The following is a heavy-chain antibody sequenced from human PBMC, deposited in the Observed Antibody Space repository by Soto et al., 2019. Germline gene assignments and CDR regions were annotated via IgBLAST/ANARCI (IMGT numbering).Heavy chain of an antibody. J-gene: IGHJ6*02. Sequence: QVQLVESGGGVVQPGRSLRLSCAASGFTFSSYAMHWVRQAPGKGLEWVAVISYDGSNKYYADSVKGRFTISRDNSNNTLYLQMNSLRAEDTAVYYCARMASFYCSGGSCYPTYGMDVWGQGTTVTVSS. CDR1: GFTFSSYA. V-gene: IGHV3-30-3*01. CDR2: ISYDGSNK. CDR3: ARMASFYCSGGSCYPTYGMDV. D-gene: IGHD2-15*01.